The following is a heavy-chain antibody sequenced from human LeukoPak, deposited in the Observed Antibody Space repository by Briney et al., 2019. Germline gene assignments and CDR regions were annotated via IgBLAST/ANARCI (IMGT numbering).Heavy chain of an antibody. CDR2: ISGSGGST. CDR3: AKFGGKTTMTPLDY. D-gene: IGHD4-17*01. CDR1: GVTFSNYA. V-gene: IGHV3-23*01. Sequence: PGGSLRLSCAASGVTFSNYAMSWVRQPPGKGLEWASAISGSGGSTYFADSVKGRFTISRDNSKNTLFLQMNSLRADDTAVYYCAKFGGKTTMTPLDYWGQGTLVTVSS. J-gene: IGHJ4*02.